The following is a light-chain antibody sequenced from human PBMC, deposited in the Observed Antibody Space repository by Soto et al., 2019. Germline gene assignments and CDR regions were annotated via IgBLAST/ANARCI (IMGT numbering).Light chain of an antibody. V-gene: IGKV1D-8*01. CDR2: AAS. CDR3: QQYYSFPPT. Sequence: VIWMTQSPSLLSASTVYRVTIICRISHCISSYLAWYQQKPGKAPELLIYAASTLQSGVPSRFSGSGSGTDFTLTISCLQSEDFATYYCQQYYSFPPTFGQGTKVDIK. J-gene: IGKJ1*01. CDR1: HCISSY.